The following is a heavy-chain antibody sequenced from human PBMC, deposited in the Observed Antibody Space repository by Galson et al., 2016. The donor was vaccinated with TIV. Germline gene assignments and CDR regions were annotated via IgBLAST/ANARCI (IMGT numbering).Heavy chain of an antibody. D-gene: IGHD3-22*01. Sequence: SLRLSCAASGFTFSGYSMDWVRQAPGKGPEWLSYISSGRSSTIHYADSVKGRFTISRDNSKNTLYLQMSSLRPEDTAVYYCASETFYYDIRDYAPLGFWGQGTLVTVSS. V-gene: IGHV3-48*01. CDR1: GFTFSGYS. J-gene: IGHJ4*02. CDR2: ISSGRSSTI. CDR3: ASETFYYDIRDYAPLGF.